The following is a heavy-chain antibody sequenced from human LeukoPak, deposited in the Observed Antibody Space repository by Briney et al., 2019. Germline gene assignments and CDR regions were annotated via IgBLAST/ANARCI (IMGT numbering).Heavy chain of an antibody. J-gene: IGHJ6*02. CDR3: ARVVLLWFGESYGMDV. Sequence: ASVKVSCKASGYTFTSYGISWVRQAPGQGLEWMGWISAYNGNTNYAQKLQGRVTMTTDTSTSTAYMELRSLRSDDTAVYYCARVVLLWFGESYGMDVWGQGTTVTVPS. D-gene: IGHD3-10*01. CDR2: ISAYNGNT. CDR1: GYTFTSYG. V-gene: IGHV1-18*01.